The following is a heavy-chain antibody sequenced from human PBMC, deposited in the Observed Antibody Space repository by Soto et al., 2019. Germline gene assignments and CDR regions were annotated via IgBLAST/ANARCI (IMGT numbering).Heavy chain of an antibody. CDR2: IVVGSGNT. J-gene: IGHJ6*02. Sequence: SVKVSCKASGFTFTSSAVQWVRQARGQRLEWIGWIVVGSGNTNYAQKFQERVTITRDMSTSTAYMELSSLRSEDTAVYYCAAEVVVAATYYYYGMDVWGQGTTVTVSS. CDR1: GFTFTSSA. D-gene: IGHD2-15*01. CDR3: AAEVVVAATYYYYGMDV. V-gene: IGHV1-58*01.